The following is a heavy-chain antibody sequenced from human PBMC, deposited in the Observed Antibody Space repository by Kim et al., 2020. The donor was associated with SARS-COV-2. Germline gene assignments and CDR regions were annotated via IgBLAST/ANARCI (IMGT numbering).Heavy chain of an antibody. CDR2: INPLDSNT. CDR3: ATGGIDYYNY. CDR1: GFKFTTSW. Sequence: GESLKISCKGSGFKFTTSWINWVRQMPGKGLEWMGRINPLDSNTNYSPFFQGHVTFSVDKSISAAYLQWSGLRASDTAIYFCATGGIDYYNYWGQGTQVTVS. J-gene: IGHJ4*02. V-gene: IGHV5-10-1*01. D-gene: IGHD3-10*01.